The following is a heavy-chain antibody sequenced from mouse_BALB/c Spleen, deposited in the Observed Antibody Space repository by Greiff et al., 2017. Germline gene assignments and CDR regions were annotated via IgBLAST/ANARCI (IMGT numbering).Heavy chain of an antibody. Sequence: QDQLQQPGAELVKPGASVKLSCKASGYTFTSYWMHWVKQRPGQGLEWIGEINPSNGRTNYNEKFKSKATLTVDKSSSTAYMQLSSLTSEDSAVYYCARWRAGTYWGQGTTLTVSS. CDR1: GYTFTSYW. CDR3: ARWRAGTY. D-gene: IGHD3-3*01. J-gene: IGHJ2*01. V-gene: IGHV1S81*02. CDR2: INPSNGRT.